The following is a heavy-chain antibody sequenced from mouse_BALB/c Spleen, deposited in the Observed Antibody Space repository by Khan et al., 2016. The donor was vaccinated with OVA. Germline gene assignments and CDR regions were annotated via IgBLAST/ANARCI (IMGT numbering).Heavy chain of an antibody. Sequence: QVQLQQSGAELAKPGASVKMSCKASGYTFTSYWMHWVKQRPGQGLEWIGYINPSTGYTEYNQKFKDKATLTADKSSSTAYMQLSSLTSEDSAVDYWVNHGSSSAWFTYWGQGTLVTVSA. CDR2: INPSTGYT. V-gene: IGHV1-7*01. J-gene: IGHJ3*01. D-gene: IGHD1-1*01. CDR3: VNHGSSSAWFTY. CDR1: GYTFTSYW.